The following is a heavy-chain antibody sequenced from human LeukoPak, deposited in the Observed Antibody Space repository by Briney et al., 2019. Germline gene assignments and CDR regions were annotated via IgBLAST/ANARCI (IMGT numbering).Heavy chain of an antibody. J-gene: IGHJ5*02. V-gene: IGHV1-18*01. Sequence: GASVKVSCKASGYTFTGYGISWVRQAPGQGLEWMGWISAYNGNTNYAQKLQGRVTMTTDTSTSTAYMELRSLRSDDTAVYYCARGGGYDRSVVPQNWFDPWGQGTLVTVSS. D-gene: IGHD5-12*01. CDR3: ARGGGYDRSVVPQNWFDP. CDR1: GYTFTGYG. CDR2: ISAYNGNT.